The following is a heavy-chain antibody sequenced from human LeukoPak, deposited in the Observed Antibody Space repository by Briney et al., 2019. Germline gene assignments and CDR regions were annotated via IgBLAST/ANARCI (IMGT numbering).Heavy chain of an antibody. J-gene: IGHJ5*02. Sequence: GGSLRLSCAASGFTFSSYAMSWVRQAPGKGLEWVSAISGSGGSTYYADSVKGRFTISRDNSKNTLHLQMNSLRAEDTAVYYCAKDQCSGGSCYSRKNWFDPWGQGTLVTVSS. CDR3: AKDQCSGGSCYSRKNWFDP. CDR2: ISGSGGST. D-gene: IGHD2-15*01. CDR1: GFTFSSYA. V-gene: IGHV3-23*01.